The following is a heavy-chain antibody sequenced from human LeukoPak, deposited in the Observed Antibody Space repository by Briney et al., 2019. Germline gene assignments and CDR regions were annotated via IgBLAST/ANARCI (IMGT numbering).Heavy chain of an antibody. CDR1: GYTFTDYA. J-gene: IGHJ4*02. V-gene: IGHV1-3*03. D-gene: IGHD6-19*01. CDR3: ARGGKQWRGGNYFDS. Sequence: ASVKVSCKAYGYTFTDYALHWVRQAPGQSLEWMGCITTGRGETRYSQEFQRRITFTRDTSASTVYMDLSDLRSEDTAVYYCARGGKQWRGGNYFDSWGQGTLVAVSS. CDR2: ITTGRGET.